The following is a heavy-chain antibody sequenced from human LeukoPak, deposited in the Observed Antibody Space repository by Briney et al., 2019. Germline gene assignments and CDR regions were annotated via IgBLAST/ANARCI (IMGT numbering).Heavy chain of an antibody. CDR3: ARDGGYCSSTSCYYYYYYGMDV. CDR2: INSDGSCI. J-gene: IGHJ6*04. CDR1: GFTFSSYW. Sequence: GGSLRLSCAASGFTFSSYWMHWVRQAPGKGLVWVSRINSDGSCISYADSVKGRFTISRDNAKNTLYLQMNSLRAEDTAVYYCARDGGYCSSTSCYYYYYYGMDVWGKGTTVTVSS. V-gene: IGHV3-74*01. D-gene: IGHD2-2*01.